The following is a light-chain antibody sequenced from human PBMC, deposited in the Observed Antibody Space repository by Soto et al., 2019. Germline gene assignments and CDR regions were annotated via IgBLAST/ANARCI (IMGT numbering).Light chain of an antibody. V-gene: IGLV4-69*01. CDR2: LNSDGSH. CDR1: SGHSSYA. Sequence: QPVLTQSPSASASLGASVKLTCTLSSGHSSYAIAWQQQQPEKGPRYLVKLNSDGSHNKGDGIPDRFSGSSSGAERYLTISSLQSEDEADYYCQTWNTGTHVVFGGATKVTVL. CDR3: QTWNTGTHVV. J-gene: IGLJ2*01.